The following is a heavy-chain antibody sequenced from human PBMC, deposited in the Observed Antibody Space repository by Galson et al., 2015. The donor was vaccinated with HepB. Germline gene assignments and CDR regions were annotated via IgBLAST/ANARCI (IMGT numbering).Heavy chain of an antibody. J-gene: IGHJ3*02. D-gene: IGHD3-16*01. V-gene: IGHV3-64D*09. Sequence: SLRLSCAASGFTFSNCAIHWVRQAPGKGLEHVSAISNNGGNTYYADSVKGRFTISRDNSKNTLYLQMSSLRVEDTAVYYCVNGEGAMQGADDAFDIWGQGTRVTVSS. CDR3: VNGEGAMQGADDAFDI. CDR2: ISNNGGNT. CDR1: GFTFSNCA.